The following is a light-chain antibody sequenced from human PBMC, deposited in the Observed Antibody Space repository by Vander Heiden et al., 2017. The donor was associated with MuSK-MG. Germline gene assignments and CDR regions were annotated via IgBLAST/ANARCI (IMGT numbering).Light chain of an antibody. V-gene: IGLV2-14*04. CDR1: SSDVGGYTY. Sequence: QSITISCTGTSSDVGGYTYVSWYQQHPGKAPKLMIYDVSNRPSGVSNRFSGSKSGNTASLTISGLPAEDAADYYCSSYTSSSTAVFGGGTKLTVL. CDR2: DVS. J-gene: IGLJ2*01. CDR3: SSYTSSSTAV.